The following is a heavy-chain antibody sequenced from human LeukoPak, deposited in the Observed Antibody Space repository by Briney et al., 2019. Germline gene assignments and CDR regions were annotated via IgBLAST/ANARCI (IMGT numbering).Heavy chain of an antibody. D-gene: IGHD1-26*01. CDR2: SYGSGST. Sequence: SETLSLTCTVSGGSIISSSYYWGWIRQPPGQGLAWIGSSYGSGSTYYNPCLKGRLTISVDTSKNHLSLKLRSVPAADTAVYYCAKHGALLSSFDPWGQGTQVTVSS. J-gene: IGHJ5*02. CDR3: AKHGALLSSFDP. V-gene: IGHV4-39*01. CDR1: GGSIISSSYY.